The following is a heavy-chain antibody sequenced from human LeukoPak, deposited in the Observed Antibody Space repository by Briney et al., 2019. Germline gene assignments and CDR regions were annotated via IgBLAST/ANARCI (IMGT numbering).Heavy chain of an antibody. J-gene: IGHJ4*02. Sequence: GGSLRLSCAASGFTVSSNYMNWVRQAPGKGLEWVSSISSSSSYIYYADSVWGRFTISRDDANDSLYLQVNSLRAEDTAVYYCAKDRARGYSYGFGYWGQGTLVTVSS. CDR2: ISSSSSYI. V-gene: IGHV3-21*01. D-gene: IGHD5-18*01. CDR1: GFTVSSNY. CDR3: AKDRARGYSYGFGY.